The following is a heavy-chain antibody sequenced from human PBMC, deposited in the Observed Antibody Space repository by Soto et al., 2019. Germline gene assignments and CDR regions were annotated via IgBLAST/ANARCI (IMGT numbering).Heavy chain of an antibody. CDR3: ARSFTPVAATAHDY. Sequence: QVQLVESGGGVVQPGRSLRLSCAASGFNFSSYALHWVRQAPGKGLEWVAVISYDGSNKYYADSVKGRFTISRDNSKNTLYLQMNSLRAEDTAVYYCARSFTPVAATAHDYRGQGTLVTVSS. CDR1: GFNFSSYA. CDR2: ISYDGSNK. V-gene: IGHV3-30-3*01. J-gene: IGHJ4*02. D-gene: IGHD2-15*01.